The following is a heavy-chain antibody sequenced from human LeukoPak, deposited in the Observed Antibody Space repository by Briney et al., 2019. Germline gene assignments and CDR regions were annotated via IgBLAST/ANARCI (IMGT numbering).Heavy chain of an antibody. Sequence: PSETLSLTCTVSGGSTTSSLYYWGWVRQPPGKGLEWIGSIYYSGSTYYNPSLKTRVTISVDTSKNQFSLDLSSVTAADTAVYFCASHAEKGYSSSWSYFDYWGQGILVIVSS. V-gene: IGHV4-39*01. D-gene: IGHD6-13*01. CDR3: ASHAEKGYSSSWSYFDY. CDR1: GGSTTSSLYY. CDR2: IYYSGST. J-gene: IGHJ4*02.